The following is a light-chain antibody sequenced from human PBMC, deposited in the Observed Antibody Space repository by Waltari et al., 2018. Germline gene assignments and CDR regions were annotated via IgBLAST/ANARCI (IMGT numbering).Light chain of an antibody. CDR1: TSNIGSSP. J-gene: IGLJ2*01. Sequence: QSVVTQSPSASGAPGQRVTISCSGSTSNIGSSPVNWYQKVPGTAPRLLIYSNDQRPSGVPDRFSASKSGTSASLAISGLQSEDEADYYCATWDARLTAVVFGGGTKVTVL. CDR2: SND. CDR3: ATWDARLTAVV. V-gene: IGLV1-44*01.